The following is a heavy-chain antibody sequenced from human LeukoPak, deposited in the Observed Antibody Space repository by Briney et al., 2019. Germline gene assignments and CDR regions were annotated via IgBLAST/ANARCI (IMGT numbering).Heavy chain of an antibody. CDR3: ARVIAAAGPMPYDY. D-gene: IGHD6-13*01. CDR2: MYSGGST. CDR1: GFTFSSYW. V-gene: IGHV3-66*01. Sequence: GGSLRLSCAASGFTFSSYWIHWVRQAPGKGLEWVSVMYSGGSTYYADSVKGRFTISRDNSKNTLSLQMNSLRAEDTAVYYCARVIAAAGPMPYDYWGQGTLVTVSS. J-gene: IGHJ4*02.